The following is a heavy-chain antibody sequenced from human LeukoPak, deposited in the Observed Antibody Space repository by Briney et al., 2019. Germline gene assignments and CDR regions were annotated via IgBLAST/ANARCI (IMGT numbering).Heavy chain of an antibody. V-gene: IGHV1-69*04. D-gene: IGHD6-13*01. CDR3: ARDKIAAAGNFDY. Sequence: SVKVSCKASGGTFSSYIISWVRQAPGQGGEWMGRIIAILGIANYAQKFQGRVTITADKSTSTAYMELSSRRSEDTAVYYCARDKIAAAGNFDYWGQGTLVTVSS. CDR2: IIAILGIA. CDR1: GGTFSSYI. J-gene: IGHJ4*02.